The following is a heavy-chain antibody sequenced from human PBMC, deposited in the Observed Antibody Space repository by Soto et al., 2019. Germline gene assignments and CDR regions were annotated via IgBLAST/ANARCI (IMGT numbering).Heavy chain of an antibody. Sequence: EVQLVESGGGLVQPGGSLRLSCAASGFRFSMYWMSWVRQAPGQGLEWVANIKEDGSQKYYVDSVKGRFTISRDNAKNSLYLQMNRLRAEDTAVYYCARHQVGYRVTDYWGQGTLVTVSS. J-gene: IGHJ4*02. CDR3: ARHQVGYRVTDY. V-gene: IGHV3-7*01. CDR2: IKEDGSQK. D-gene: IGHD1-26*01. CDR1: GFRFSMYW.